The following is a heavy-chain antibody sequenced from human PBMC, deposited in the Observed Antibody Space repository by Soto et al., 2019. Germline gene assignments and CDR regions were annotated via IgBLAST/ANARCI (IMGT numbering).Heavy chain of an antibody. CDR2: ISYDGSNK. J-gene: IGHJ5*02. V-gene: IGHV3-30*03. Sequence: PVWSLRHSCTASLFTFSSYGMHWVRHYPFKGLEWVSVISYDGSNKYYADSVKGRFTISRDNSKNTLYLQMNSLRAEDTAVYYCAHSFVVVPPLLWFEPWGQGTLVTVSS. CDR3: AHSFVVVPPLLWFEP. D-gene: IGHD2-21*01. CDR1: LFTFSSYG.